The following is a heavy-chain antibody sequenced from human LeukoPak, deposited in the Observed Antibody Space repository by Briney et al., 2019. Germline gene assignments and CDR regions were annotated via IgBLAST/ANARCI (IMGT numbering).Heavy chain of an antibody. D-gene: IGHD3-22*01. CDR2: INWNGGST. CDR1: GFTFSTST. Sequence: GGSLRLSCAASGFTFSTSTMNWVRQAPGKGLEWVSGINWNGGSTGYADSVKGRFTISRDNAKNSLYLQMNSLRAEDTALYYCARGHTMILVVNYSDYWGQGTLVTVSS. V-gene: IGHV3-20*04. J-gene: IGHJ4*02. CDR3: ARGHTMILVVNYSDY.